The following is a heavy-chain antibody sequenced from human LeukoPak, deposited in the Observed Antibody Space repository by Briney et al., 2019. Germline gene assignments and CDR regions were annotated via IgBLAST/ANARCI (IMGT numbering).Heavy chain of an antibody. CDR1: GFIVSSNY. CDR3: ARLGYGRALGAFDI. V-gene: IGHV3-53*01. D-gene: IGHD5-18*01. Sequence: PGGSLRLSCAASGFIVSSNYMSWVRQAPGKGLEWVSVIYSGGSTYYADSVKGRFTISRDNSKNTLYLQMNSLRAEDTAVYYCARLGYGRALGAFDIWGQGTMVTVSS. J-gene: IGHJ3*02. CDR2: IYSGGST.